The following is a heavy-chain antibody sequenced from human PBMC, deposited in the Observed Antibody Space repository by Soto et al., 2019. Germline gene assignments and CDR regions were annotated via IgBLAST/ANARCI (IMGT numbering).Heavy chain of an antibody. D-gene: IGHD3-3*01. CDR3: ARELRFLEWLSTGWFDP. CDR2: IYYSGST. J-gene: IGHJ5*02. V-gene: IGHV4-61*01. CDR1: GGSVSSGSYY. Sequence: QVQLQESGPGLVKPSETLSLTCTVSGGSVSSGSYYWSWIRQPPGKGLEWIGYIYYSGSTNYNPSLKSRVTISVDTSKNQFSLKLSSVTAADTAVYYCARELRFLEWLSTGWFDPWGQGTLVTVSS.